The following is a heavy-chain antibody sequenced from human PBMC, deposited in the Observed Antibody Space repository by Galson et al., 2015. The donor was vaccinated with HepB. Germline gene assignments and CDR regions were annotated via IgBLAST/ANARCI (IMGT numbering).Heavy chain of an antibody. CDR2: IIPIFGTA. D-gene: IGHD2-15*01. J-gene: IGHJ3*02. Sequence: SVKVSCKASGGTFSSYAISWVRQAPGQGLEWMGGIIPIFGTANYAQKFQGRVTITADESTSTAYMELSSLRSEDTAVYYCARDCGSCYSGADAFDIWGQGTMVTVSS. V-gene: IGHV1-69*13. CDR3: ARDCGSCYSGADAFDI. CDR1: GGTFSSYA.